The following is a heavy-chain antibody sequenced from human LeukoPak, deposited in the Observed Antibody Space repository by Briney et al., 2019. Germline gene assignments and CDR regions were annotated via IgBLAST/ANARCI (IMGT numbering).Heavy chain of an antibody. J-gene: IGHJ4*02. CDR1: GFTFSSYA. V-gene: IGHV3-23*01. Sequence: GGSLRFSCAASGFTFSSYAMSWVRQAPGKGLEWVSAISGSGGSTYYADSVKGRFTISRDNSKNTLYLQMNSLRAEDTAVYYCARNPYCSGGSCYGGPHYWGQGTLVTVSS. CDR3: ARNPYCSGGSCYGGPHY. CDR2: ISGSGGST. D-gene: IGHD2-15*01.